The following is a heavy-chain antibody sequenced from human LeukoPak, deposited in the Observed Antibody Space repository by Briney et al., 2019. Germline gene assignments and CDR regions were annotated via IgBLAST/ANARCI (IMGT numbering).Heavy chain of an antibody. J-gene: IGHJ4*02. V-gene: IGHV4-61*08. D-gene: IGHD1-26*01. CDR1: GGSISSGDYY. CDR3: ARRVYSGSYLGHFDY. Sequence: SETLSLTCTVSGGSISSGDYYWSWLRQPPGKGLEWIGYIYYSGSTNYNPSLKSRVTISVDTSKNKFSLKLNSVTAADTAVYYCARRVYSGSYLGHFDYWGQGTLVTVSS. CDR2: IYYSGST.